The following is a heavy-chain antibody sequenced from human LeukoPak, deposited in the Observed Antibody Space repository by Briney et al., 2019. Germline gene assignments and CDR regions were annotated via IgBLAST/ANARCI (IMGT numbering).Heavy chain of an antibody. CDR3: ASQLRYCSSTSCSLNWFDP. V-gene: IGHV4-39*01. CDR2: IFYSGAT. J-gene: IGHJ5*02. Sequence: PSETLSLTCTVFGASISSNTYYWGWIRQPPGKGLEWIGSIFYSGATYYNPSLKSRLTISVDTSKNQFSLKLSSVTAADTAVYYCASQLRYCSSTSCSLNWFDPWGQGTLVTVAS. D-gene: IGHD2-2*01. CDR1: GASISSNTYY.